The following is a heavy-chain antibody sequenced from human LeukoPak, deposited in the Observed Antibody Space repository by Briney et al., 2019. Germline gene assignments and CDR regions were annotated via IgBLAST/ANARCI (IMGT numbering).Heavy chain of an antibody. CDR2: IKSKSAGGTI. Sequence: GGSLRLSCAASGFTFNEAWMSWVRQAPGKGLECVGRIKSKSAGGTIDYAAPVKGRFTISRDDSKNTLYLQMNSLRAEDTAVYYCAKTLFVGYNCGKIDYWGQGSLVTVSS. J-gene: IGHJ4*02. CDR1: GFTFNEAW. CDR3: AKTLFVGYNCGKIDY. V-gene: IGHV3-15*01. D-gene: IGHD5-18*01.